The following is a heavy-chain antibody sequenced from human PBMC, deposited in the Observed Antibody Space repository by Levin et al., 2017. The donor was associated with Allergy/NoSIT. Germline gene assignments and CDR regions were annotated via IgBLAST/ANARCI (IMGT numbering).Heavy chain of an antibody. CDR3: ARTIYCSSTSCTPGGSFDI. CDR2: IYYSGST. Sequence: SETLSLTCTVSGGSISSSSYYWGWIRQPPGTGLEWIGSIYYSGSTYYNPSLKSRVTISVDTSKNQFSLKLSSVTAADTAVYYCARTIYCSSTSCTPGGSFDIWGQGTMVTVSS. CDR1: GGSISSSSYY. V-gene: IGHV4-39*01. J-gene: IGHJ3*02. D-gene: IGHD2-2*01.